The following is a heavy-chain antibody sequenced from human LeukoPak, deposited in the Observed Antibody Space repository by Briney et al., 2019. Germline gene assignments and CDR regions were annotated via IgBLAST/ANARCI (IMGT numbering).Heavy chain of an antibody. CDR1: GGSFSGYY. D-gene: IGHD2-21*01. CDR2: INHSGST. Sequence: SETLSLTCAVYGGSFSGYYWSWIRQPPGKGLDWIGEINHSGSTNYNPSLKSRVTISVDTSKNQFSLKLSSVTAADTAVYYCARGRDGWFDPWGQEPWSPSPQ. V-gene: IGHV4-34*01. CDR3: ARGRDGWFDP. J-gene: IGHJ5*02.